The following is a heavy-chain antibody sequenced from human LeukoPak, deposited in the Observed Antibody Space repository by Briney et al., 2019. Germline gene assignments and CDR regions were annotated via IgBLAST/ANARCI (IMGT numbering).Heavy chain of an antibody. CDR2: IYYSGST. D-gene: IGHD4-17*01. V-gene: IGHV4-59*01. J-gene: IGHJ3*02. CDR1: GGSIGSYY. CDR3: ARDDYGDYVGAFDI. Sequence: SETLSLTCTVSGGSIGSYYWSWIRQPPGKGLEWIGYIYYSGSTNYNPSLKSRVTISVDTSKNQFSLKLSSVTAADTAVYYCARDDYGDYVGAFDIWGQGTMVTVSS.